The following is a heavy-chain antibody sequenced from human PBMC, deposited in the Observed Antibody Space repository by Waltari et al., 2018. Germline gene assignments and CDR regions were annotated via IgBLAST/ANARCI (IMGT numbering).Heavy chain of an antibody. CDR2: IYYSGST. CDR1: GGSISSSSYY. J-gene: IGHJ4*02. V-gene: IGHV4-39*07. Sequence: QLQLQESGPGLVKPSETLSLTCTVSGGSISSSSYYWGWIRQPPGKGLEWIGSIYYSGSTYNNPSLKSRVTISVDTSKNQFSLKLSSVTAADTAVYYCARVGFRGYSYGSTFDYWGQGTLVTVSS. D-gene: IGHD5-18*01. CDR3: ARVGFRGYSYGSTFDY.